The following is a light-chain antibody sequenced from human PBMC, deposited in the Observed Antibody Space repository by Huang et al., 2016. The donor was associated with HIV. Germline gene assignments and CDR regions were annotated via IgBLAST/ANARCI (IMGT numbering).Light chain of an antibody. CDR3: QQYDDVPIS. Sequence: DIQMTQSPSSLSASVGDRVTITCQASQDINNFLNWYQQKPGKAPKLLILDASNLPTGGPSRLSGSGSGTHFTFTITSLQRDDIGTYYCQQYDDVPISFGGGTKV. V-gene: IGKV1-33*01. CDR2: DAS. CDR1: QDINNF. J-gene: IGKJ4*01.